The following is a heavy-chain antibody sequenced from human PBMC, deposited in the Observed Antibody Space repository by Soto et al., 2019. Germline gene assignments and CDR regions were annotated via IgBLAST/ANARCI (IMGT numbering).Heavy chain of an antibody. CDR1: DFAFTGYT. CDR2: ISSSATHI. Sequence: EVQLVESGGGLVKPVGSLRLSCVGSDFAFTGYTFNWVRQAPGKGLEWVSSISSSATHIYYADSVKGRFTISRDNAEKSLYLQMDGLRVEDTAVYYCARSFRGSVRGPCVHWGQGTLVTVSS. V-gene: IGHV3-21*01. J-gene: IGHJ4*02. D-gene: IGHD3-10*01. CDR3: ARSFRGSVRGPCVH.